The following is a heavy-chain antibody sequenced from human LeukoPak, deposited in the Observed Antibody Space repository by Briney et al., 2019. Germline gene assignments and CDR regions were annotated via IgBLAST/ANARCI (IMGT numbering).Heavy chain of an antibody. J-gene: IGHJ5*02. CDR3: ARDSITIFGVPGGWFDP. D-gene: IGHD3-3*01. CDR1: GGSFSGYY. V-gene: IGHV4-30-4*08. CDR2: IYYSGST. Sequence: SETLSLTCAVYGGSFSGYYWSWIRQPPGKGLEWIGYIYYSGSTYYNPSLKSRVTISVDTSKNQFSLKLSSVTAADTAVYYCARDSITIFGVPGGWFDPWGQGTLVTVSS.